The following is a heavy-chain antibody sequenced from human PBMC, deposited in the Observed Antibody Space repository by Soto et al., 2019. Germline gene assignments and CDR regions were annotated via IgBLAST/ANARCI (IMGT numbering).Heavy chain of an antibody. Sequence: PGGALRLSCAASGFTFSSYAMSWVRQAPWKGVEWASPISGSGGSTYYADSVKGRFTISRDNSKNTLYLQMNSLRAEDTAVYYCAKDRSSWGRNNWFDPWGQGTLVTVSS. J-gene: IGHJ5*02. D-gene: IGHD6-6*01. CDR3: AKDRSSWGRNNWFDP. CDR1: GFTFSSYA. V-gene: IGHV3-23*01. CDR2: ISGSGGST.